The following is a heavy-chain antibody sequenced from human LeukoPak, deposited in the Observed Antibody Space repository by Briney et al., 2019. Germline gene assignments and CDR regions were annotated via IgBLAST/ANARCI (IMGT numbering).Heavy chain of an antibody. CDR2: IYNSGST. V-gene: IGHV4-30-4*01. D-gene: IGHD3-22*01. CDR3: ARGGGYYDSSGYYTNNDAFDI. CDR1: GGSISSGNHY. Sequence: SQTLSLTCTVSGGSISSGNHYWSGIRQPPGKGLEWIGYIYNSGSTYYNPSLKSRVTISVDTSKNQFSLKLSSVTAADTAVYYCARGGGYYDSSGYYTNNDAFDIWGQGTMVTVSS. J-gene: IGHJ3*02.